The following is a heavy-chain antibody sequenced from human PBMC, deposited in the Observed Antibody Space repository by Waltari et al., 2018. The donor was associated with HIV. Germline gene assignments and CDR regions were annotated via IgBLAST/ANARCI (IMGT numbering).Heavy chain of an antibody. V-gene: IGHV3-48*03. CDR2: ISSNGSTT. CDR1: GFTLSSYE. J-gene: IGHJ3*02. CDR3: ARDIQDDYGDAGAFDI. Sequence: EVQLVQSGGGLGQPGGSLRLSCAASGFTLSSYEMNWVRQAPGKGLGWVSYISSNGSTTYYADSGKGRFTISKAKNSLYLQMNSLRAEDTAVYYCARDIQDDYGDAGAFDIWGQGTMITVSS. D-gene: IGHD4-17*01.